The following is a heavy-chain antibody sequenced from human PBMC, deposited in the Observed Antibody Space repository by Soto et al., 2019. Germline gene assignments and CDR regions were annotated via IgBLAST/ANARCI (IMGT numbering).Heavy chain of an antibody. CDR1: GGSISSGGYS. Sequence: QLQLQESGSGLVKPSQTLSLTCAVSGGSISSGGYSWNWIRQPPGKGLEWIGYIYHSGGTYYNPSLKSRVAISVDKSKNQFSLKLSSVTAAETAVYYCARDSLTGYYFDYGGQGMLVTVSS. J-gene: IGHJ4*02. CDR3: ARDSLTGYYFDY. CDR2: IYHSGGT. V-gene: IGHV4-30-2*01. D-gene: IGHD3-9*01.